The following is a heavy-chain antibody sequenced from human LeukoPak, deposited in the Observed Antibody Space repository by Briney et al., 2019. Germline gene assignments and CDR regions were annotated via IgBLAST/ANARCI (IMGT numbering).Heavy chain of an antibody. CDR3: ARDTIFGVGPGY. D-gene: IGHD3-3*01. J-gene: IGHJ4*02. CDR1: GFTVSSNY. V-gene: IGHV3-53*01. CDR2: IYSGGST. Sequence: GGPLRLSCAASGFTVSSNYMSWVRQAPGKGLEWVSVIYSGGSTYYADSVKGRFTISRDNSRNTLYLQMNSLRAEDTAVYYCARDTIFGVGPGYWGQGTLVTVSS.